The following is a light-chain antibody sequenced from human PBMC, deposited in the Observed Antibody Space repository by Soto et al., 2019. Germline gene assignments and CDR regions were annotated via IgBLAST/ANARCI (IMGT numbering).Light chain of an antibody. Sequence: EIVLTHSPATLXSFPXXXXXXXXRASQYINTRLAWYQHRPGQSPRLLIYQTSLRAAGIPARFSASGSGTDFTLTISDVQPEDFALYYCHQRQSWPRTFGQGTKVDI. V-gene: IGKV3-11*01. CDR3: HQRQSWPRT. CDR1: QYINTR. CDR2: QTS. J-gene: IGKJ1*01.